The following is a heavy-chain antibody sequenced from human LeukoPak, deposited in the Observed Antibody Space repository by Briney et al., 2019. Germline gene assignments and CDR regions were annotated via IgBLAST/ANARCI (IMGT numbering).Heavy chain of an antibody. J-gene: IGHJ6*02. V-gene: IGHV7-4-1*02. CDR1: GHTFSTYA. Sequence: ASVKVSCKASGHTFSTYAMNWVRQAPGQGLEWMGWINTNTGNPTYAQGFTGRFVFSLDTSVSTAYLQISSLKAEDTAVYYCARMTTVTTGNYYYGMDVWGQGTTVTVSS. CDR3: ARMTTVTTGNYYYGMDV. CDR2: INTNTGNP. D-gene: IGHD4-17*01.